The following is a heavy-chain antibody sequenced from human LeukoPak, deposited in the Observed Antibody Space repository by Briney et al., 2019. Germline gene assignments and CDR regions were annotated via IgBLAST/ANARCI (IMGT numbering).Heavy chain of an antibody. D-gene: IGHD5-18*01. CDR1: GYTFTSYD. Sequence: GASVKVSCKASGYTFTSYDINWVRQATGQGLEWMGWMNPNSGNTGYAQKFQGRATMTRNTSISTAYMELSSLRSEDTAVYYCARDNGGTAMAYYYYYYMDVWGKGTTVTISS. CDR2: MNPNSGNT. CDR3: ARDNGGTAMAYYYYYYMDV. V-gene: IGHV1-8*01. J-gene: IGHJ6*03.